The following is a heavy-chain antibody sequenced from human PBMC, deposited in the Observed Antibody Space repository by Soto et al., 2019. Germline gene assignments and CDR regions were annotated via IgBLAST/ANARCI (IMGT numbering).Heavy chain of an antibody. CDR3: ARTSAAGKYYYGMDV. CDR1: GYSFTSYW. D-gene: IGHD6-13*01. CDR2: IYPGDSDT. V-gene: IGHV5-51*01. Sequence: LKISCKGSGYSFTSYWIGWVRQMPGKGLEWMGIIYPGDSDTRYSPSFQGQVTISADKSISTAYLQWSSLKASDTAMYYCARTSAAGKYYYGMDVWGQGTTVTVSS. J-gene: IGHJ6*02.